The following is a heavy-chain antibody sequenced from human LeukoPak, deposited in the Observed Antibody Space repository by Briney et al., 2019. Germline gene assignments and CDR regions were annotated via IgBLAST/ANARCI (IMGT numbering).Heavy chain of an antibody. CDR2: IYTSGST. CDR1: GGSISSYY. V-gene: IGHV4-4*07. Sequence: SETLSLTCTVSGGSISSYYWSWIRQPAGKGLEWIGRIYTSGSTNYNPSLKSRVTMSVDTSKNQFPLKLSSVTAADTAVYYCARVRYYYDSSGYYYVYAFDIWGQGTMVTVSS. J-gene: IGHJ3*02. D-gene: IGHD3-22*01. CDR3: ARVRYYYDSSGYYYVYAFDI.